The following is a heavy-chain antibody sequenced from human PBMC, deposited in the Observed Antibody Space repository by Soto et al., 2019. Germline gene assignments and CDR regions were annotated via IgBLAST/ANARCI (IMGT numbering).Heavy chain of an antibody. J-gene: IGHJ6*02. V-gene: IGHV4-4*07. CDR1: GASISSYY. Sequence: PSETLSLTCTVSGASISSYYWSWIRQPAGKGLEWIGRVYTSGSTNYNPSLKSRVTMSVDTSKSQFSLNLTSVTAADTAVYYCARDRPIVATSGYGMDVWGQGTTVTVSS. CDR3: ARDRPIVATSGYGMDV. D-gene: IGHD5-12*01. CDR2: VYTSGST.